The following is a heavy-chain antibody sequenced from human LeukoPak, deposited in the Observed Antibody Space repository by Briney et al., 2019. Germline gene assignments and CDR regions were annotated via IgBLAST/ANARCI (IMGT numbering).Heavy chain of an antibody. D-gene: IGHD3-16*01. Sequence: ASVKVSCKASGYTFTNYHMNWARQAPGQGLEYMGRINTHNGGTVYALQFQGRLSMTRDTSISTAYMELQSLRSEDTAVYYCARDHDYEGLKGNYWGRGTMVTVSS. CDR3: ARDHDYEGLKGNY. V-gene: IGHV1-2*06. CDR2: INTHNGGT. J-gene: IGHJ4*02. CDR1: GYTFTNYH.